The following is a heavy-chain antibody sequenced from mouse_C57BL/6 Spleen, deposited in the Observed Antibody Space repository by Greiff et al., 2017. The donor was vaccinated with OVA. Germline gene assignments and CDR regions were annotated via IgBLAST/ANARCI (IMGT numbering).Heavy chain of an antibody. J-gene: IGHJ3*01. D-gene: IGHD1-1*01. CDR3: AIAPYYYGSSHAWFAY. V-gene: IGHV1-18*01. CDR2: INPNNGGT. CDR1: GYTFPDYN. Sequence: VQLKESGPELVKPGASVKIPCKASGYTFPDYNMDWVKQSHGKSLEWIGDINPNNGGTIYNQKFKGKATLTVAQSSSTAYMELRSLTSEDTAVYYCAIAPYYYGSSHAWFAYWGQGTLVTVSA.